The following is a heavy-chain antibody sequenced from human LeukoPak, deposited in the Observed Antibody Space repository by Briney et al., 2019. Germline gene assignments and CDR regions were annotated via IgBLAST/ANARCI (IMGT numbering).Heavy chain of an antibody. CDR2: IYPGDSDT. CDR3: ARLVGYCSGGSCYPSRSWFDP. Sequence: GESLKISCKGSGYSFTSYWIGWVRQMPGKGLEWMGIIYPGDSDTRYSPSFQGQVTISADKSISTAYLQWSSLKASDTAMYYCARLVGYCSGGSCYPSRSWFDPWGQGTLVTVSS. V-gene: IGHV5-51*01. CDR1: GYSFTSYW. J-gene: IGHJ5*02. D-gene: IGHD2-15*01.